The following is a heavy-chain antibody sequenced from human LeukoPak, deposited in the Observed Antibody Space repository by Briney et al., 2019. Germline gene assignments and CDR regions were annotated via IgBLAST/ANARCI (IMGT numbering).Heavy chain of an antibody. V-gene: IGHV3-73*01. J-gene: IGHJ3*02. CDR3: VRLGGGDAFDI. CDR2: IRRRSNGYTT. D-gene: IGHD2-15*01. Sequence: GGSLNLSCAASGLILSGFAMLGVRQASGKGLEWGGCIRRRSNGYTTAYGAPVKQRHTISRDDSKKSASVQVSSVKTEDTAVYYCVRLGGGDAFDIWGPGTRVTVSS. CDR1: GLILSGFA.